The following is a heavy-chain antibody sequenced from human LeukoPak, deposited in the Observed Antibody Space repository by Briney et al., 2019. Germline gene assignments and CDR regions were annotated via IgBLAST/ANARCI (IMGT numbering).Heavy chain of an antibody. D-gene: IGHD2-15*01. V-gene: IGHV3-11*01. J-gene: IGHJ3*02. CDR3: ASSYPSSAGAFDI. Sequence: GGSLRLSYAASGFTFSDYYMSWIRQAPGKGLEWVSYISSSGSTIYYADSVKGRFTISRDNAKNSLYLQMNSLRAEDTAVYYCASSYPSSAGAFDIWGQGTMVTVSS. CDR1: GFTFSDYY. CDR2: ISSSGSTI.